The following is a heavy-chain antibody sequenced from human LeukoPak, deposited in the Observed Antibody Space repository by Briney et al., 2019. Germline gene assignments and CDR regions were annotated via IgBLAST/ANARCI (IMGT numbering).Heavy chain of an antibody. CDR1: GFTFSNAW. Sequence: GGSLRLSCAASGFTFSNAWMNWVRQAPGKGLEWVSAISGSGGSTYYADSVKGRFTISRDNSKNTLYLQMDSLRAEDTAVYYCAKPISGSFFDYWGQGTLVTVSS. V-gene: IGHV3-23*01. D-gene: IGHD3-10*01. CDR3: AKPISGSFFDY. CDR2: ISGSGGST. J-gene: IGHJ4*02.